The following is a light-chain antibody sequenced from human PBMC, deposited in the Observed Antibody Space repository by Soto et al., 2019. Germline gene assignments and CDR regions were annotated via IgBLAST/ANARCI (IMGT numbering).Light chain of an antibody. CDR2: DVS. V-gene: IGLV2-14*01. CDR1: SSDVGGYDY. Sequence: QSVLTQPASVSGSPGQSIAISCTGTSSDVGGYDYVSWYQQHPGKAPKVMIYDVSNRPSGVSNRFSGSKSDSTASLTISGLDDEDEADYYCSSYTSVSTYVFGTGTKLTVL. J-gene: IGLJ1*01. CDR3: SSYTSVSTYV.